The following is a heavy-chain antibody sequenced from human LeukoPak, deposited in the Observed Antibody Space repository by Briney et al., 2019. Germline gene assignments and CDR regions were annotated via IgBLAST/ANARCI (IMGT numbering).Heavy chain of an antibody. Sequence: GGSLRLSWAAAGFTFSSYSMNWVRQAPGKGLEWVSSISSSSYIYYADSVKGRFTISRDNAKNSLYLQMNSLRAEDTAVYYCAREQDPYDFWSGYYWGGDYYYYMDVWGKGTTVTVSS. CDR1: GFTFSSYS. J-gene: IGHJ6*03. CDR2: ISSSSYI. V-gene: IGHV3-21*01. D-gene: IGHD3-3*01. CDR3: AREQDPYDFWSGYYWGGDYYYYMDV.